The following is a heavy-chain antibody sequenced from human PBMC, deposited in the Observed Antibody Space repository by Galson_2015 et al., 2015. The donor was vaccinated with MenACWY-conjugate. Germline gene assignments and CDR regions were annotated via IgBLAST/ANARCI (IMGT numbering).Heavy chain of an antibody. D-gene: IGHD4-17*01. Sequence: SLRLSCAASGFTFSNYAIHWVRQAPGKGLEWVAVMSSHGSHEYYADSVKGRFTISRDNSKSTLYMQMNSLRAEDTAVYYCARDIGDYTPTYYFDYWGQGTLVTVSS. CDR3: ARDIGDYTPTYYFDY. V-gene: IGHV3-30*04. CDR1: GFTFSNYA. J-gene: IGHJ4*02. CDR2: MSSHGSHE.